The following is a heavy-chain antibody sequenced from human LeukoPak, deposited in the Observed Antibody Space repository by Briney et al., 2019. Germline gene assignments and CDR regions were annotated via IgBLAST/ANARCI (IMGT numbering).Heavy chain of an antibody. V-gene: IGHV1-8*01. CDR1: GYTFANCD. CDR3: VSNPPATGDFNY. J-gene: IGHJ4*02. D-gene: IGHD7-27*01. CDR2: MSPNSGNT. Sequence: ASVKVSCKTSGYTFANCDINWVRQTTEQGLEWMGWMSPNSGNTGYAQNFQGRFAMTRDTSISTVYMELSSLSSEDTAVYYCVSNPPATGDFNYWGQGTLVTVSS.